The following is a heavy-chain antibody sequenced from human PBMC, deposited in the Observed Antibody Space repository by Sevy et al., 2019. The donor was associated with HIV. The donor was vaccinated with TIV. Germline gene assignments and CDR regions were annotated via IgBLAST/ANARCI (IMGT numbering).Heavy chain of an antibody. D-gene: IGHD1-26*01. CDR2: IIPILGTA. CDR3: AASVGSGLN. J-gene: IGHJ4*02. Sequence: ASVKVSCKASGNTFNNYIFSWVRQAPGQGLEWMGRIIPILGTANYAQKFQDRVTIIADESTSTAYLELSSLTSEDTALYYCAASVGSGLNWGQGTLVTVSS. CDR1: GNTFNNYI. V-gene: IGHV1-69*13.